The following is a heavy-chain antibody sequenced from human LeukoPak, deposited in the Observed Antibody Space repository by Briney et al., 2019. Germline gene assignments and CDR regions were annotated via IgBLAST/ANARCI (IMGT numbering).Heavy chain of an antibody. CDR2: FDAIDSET. Sequence: GASVKVSCTVSGSSLSELSLYWVRQAPGKGLEWMGGFDAIDSETFYAQKFQGRVTMTEDSSTDTAYMELRSLTSDDTALYYCAAGRPYSLLDYWGQGTLVTVSS. CDR1: GSSLSELS. V-gene: IGHV1-24*01. D-gene: IGHD5-18*01. CDR3: AAGRPYSLLDY. J-gene: IGHJ4*02.